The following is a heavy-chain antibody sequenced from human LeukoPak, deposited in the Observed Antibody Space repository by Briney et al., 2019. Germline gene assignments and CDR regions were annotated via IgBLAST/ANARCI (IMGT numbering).Heavy chain of an antibody. CDR3: ARESFTTVTSATDAFDI. V-gene: IGHV1-2*02. D-gene: IGHD4-17*01. CDR1: GYTFSDYY. CDR2: INPNSGGT. Sequence: ASVKVSCTASGYTFSDYYIHWVRQAPGQGLEWMGWINPNSGGTNSAQKFQARVTMTRATSISTAYMELSRLRSDDTAVYYCARESFTTVTSATDAFDIWGQGTMVTVSS. J-gene: IGHJ3*02.